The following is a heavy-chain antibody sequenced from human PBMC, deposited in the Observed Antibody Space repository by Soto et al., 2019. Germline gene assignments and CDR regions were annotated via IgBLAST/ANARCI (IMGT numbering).Heavy chain of an antibody. CDR3: ERGLRYFDWFGLDV. CDR1: GFTFSSYV. Sequence: PGGSLRLSCAASGFTFSSYVRHWVRQAPGKGLEWVAVISYSGSNKYYADSVKGRFTISRDNAKNSLYLQMNSLRAEDTAVYYCERGLRYFDWFGLDVWGKGTTVTVSP. D-gene: IGHD3-9*01. CDR2: ISYSGSNK. J-gene: IGHJ6*04. V-gene: IGHV3-21*01.